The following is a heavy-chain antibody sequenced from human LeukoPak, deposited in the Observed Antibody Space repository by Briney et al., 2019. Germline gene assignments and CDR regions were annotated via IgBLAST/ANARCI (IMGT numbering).Heavy chain of an antibody. D-gene: IGHD3-9*01. Sequence: GSSVKLSCKASVGTFSSYAISWVRQAPGQGLEWLGGIIPIFGTANYAQKFQGRVTITADKSTSTAYMELSSLRSEDTAVYYCALSSQGYYDILTGYYAFDIWGQGTMVTVSS. J-gene: IGHJ3*02. CDR2: IIPIFGTA. CDR1: VGTFSSYA. CDR3: ALSSQGYYDILTGYYAFDI. V-gene: IGHV1-69*06.